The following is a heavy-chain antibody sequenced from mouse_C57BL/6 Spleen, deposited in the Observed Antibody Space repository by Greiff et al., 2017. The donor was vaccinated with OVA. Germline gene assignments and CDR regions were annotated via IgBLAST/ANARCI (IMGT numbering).Heavy chain of an antibody. CDR2: SRNKANDYTT. D-gene: IGHD1-1*01. V-gene: IGHV7-1*01. Sequence: EVKLMESGGGLVQSGRSLRLSCATSGFTFSDFYMEWVRQAPGKGLEWIAASRNKANDYTTDYSASVKGRLIVSRDTSQSILYLQMKGLRAEDTANYYGARDARDYYGGFAMDYWGQGTSVTVSS. J-gene: IGHJ4*01. CDR1: GFTFSDFY. CDR3: ARDARDYYGGFAMDY.